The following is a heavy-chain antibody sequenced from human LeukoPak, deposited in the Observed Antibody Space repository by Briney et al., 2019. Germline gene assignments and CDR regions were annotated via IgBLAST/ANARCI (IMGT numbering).Heavy chain of an antibody. CDR1: GFTFNNYA. CDR2: ISGSGDTT. V-gene: IGHV3-23*01. CDR3: AKVISSAFYYYGMDV. J-gene: IGHJ6*02. Sequence: PGGSLRLSCAASGFTFNNYAMNWVRQAPGKGLEWVSSISGSGDTTYYAGSVKGRFTISRDNFKNTLYLQMNYLRAADTAIYYCAKVISSAFYYYGMDVWGQGTTVSVSS. D-gene: IGHD6-19*01.